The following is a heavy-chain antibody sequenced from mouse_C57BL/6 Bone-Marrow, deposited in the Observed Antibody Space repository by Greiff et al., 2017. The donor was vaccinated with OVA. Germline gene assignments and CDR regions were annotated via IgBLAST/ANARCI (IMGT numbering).Heavy chain of an antibody. D-gene: IGHD1-1*01. Sequence: QVQLQQPGAELVKPGASVKLSCKASGYTFTSYWMQWVKQRPGQGLEWIGEIDPSDSYTNYNQKFTGKATLTVDTSSSTAYMQLSSLTSVDSAVYYCARSDYYGSSYCWYFDVWGTGTTVTVSS. CDR1: GYTFTSYW. CDR2: IDPSDSYT. V-gene: IGHV1-50*01. J-gene: IGHJ1*03. CDR3: ARSDYYGSSYCWYFDV.